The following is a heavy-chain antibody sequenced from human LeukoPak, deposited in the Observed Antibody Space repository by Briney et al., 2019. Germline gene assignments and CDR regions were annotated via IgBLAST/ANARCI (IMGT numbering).Heavy chain of an antibody. CDR1: GFTFNTYS. CDR3: ARGPYGAHFLDY. CDR2: TSSTSNYI. V-gene: IGHV3-21*01. D-gene: IGHD4-17*01. J-gene: IGHJ4*02. Sequence: GRSLRLSCAASGFTFNTYSMNCVRQAPGKGLEWVSSTSSTSNYIYYTDSMKGRFTISRDNAKNSLYLQMNSLRAEDTAVYYCARGPYGAHFLDYWGQGTLVTVSS.